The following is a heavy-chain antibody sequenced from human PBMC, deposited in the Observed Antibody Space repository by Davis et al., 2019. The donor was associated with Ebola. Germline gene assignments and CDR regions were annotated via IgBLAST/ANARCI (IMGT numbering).Heavy chain of an antibody. CDR1: GYSFTSYW. Sequence: PGGSLRLSCKGSGYSFTSYWIGWVRQMPGKGLEWMGIIYPGDSDTRYSPSFQGQVTISAANSISTAYLQWSSLKASDTAMYYCARRNYGYFSDWFDPWGQGTLVTVSS. V-gene: IGHV5-51*01. CDR3: ARRNYGYFSDWFDP. J-gene: IGHJ5*02. D-gene: IGHD5-18*01. CDR2: IYPGDSDT.